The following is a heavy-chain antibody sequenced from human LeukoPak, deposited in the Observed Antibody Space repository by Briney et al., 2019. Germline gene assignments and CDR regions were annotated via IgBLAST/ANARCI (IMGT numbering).Heavy chain of an antibody. CDR2: IYTSGST. CDR1: GGAISSYY. D-gene: IGHD3-16*01. CDR3: ARHSGGPFTNFDY. J-gene: IGHJ4*02. V-gene: IGHV4-4*09. Sequence: PSETLSLTCTVSGGAISSYYWSWIRQPPGKGLEWIEYIYTSGSTNYNPSLKSRVTISVDTSKNQFSLKLSSVTAADTAGYYCARHSGGPFTNFDYWGQGTLVTVSS.